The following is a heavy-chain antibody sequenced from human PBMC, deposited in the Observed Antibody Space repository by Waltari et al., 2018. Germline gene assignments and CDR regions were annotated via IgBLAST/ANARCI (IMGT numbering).Heavy chain of an antibody. Sequence: EVQLVESGGGLIQPGGSLRLSCAASGFTVSSNYMSWVRQAPGKGLGGVSVIYSGGSTYYADSGKGRFTISRDNSKNTLYLQMNSLRAEDTAVYYCAREIAETAFDIWGQGTMVTVSS. J-gene: IGHJ3*02. D-gene: IGHD2-21*01. CDR1: GFTVSSNY. CDR2: IYSGGST. V-gene: IGHV3-53*01. CDR3: AREIAETAFDI.